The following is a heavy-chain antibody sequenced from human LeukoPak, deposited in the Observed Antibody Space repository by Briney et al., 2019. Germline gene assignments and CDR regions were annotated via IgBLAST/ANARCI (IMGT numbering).Heavy chain of an antibody. J-gene: IGHJ4*02. V-gene: IGHV4-30-2*01. Sequence: PSETLSLTCTVSGGSISSGGYYWSWIRQPPGKGLEWIGYIYHSGSTYYNPSLKSRVTISVDRSKNQFSLKLNSVTAADTAVYYCARRLGQYSYACFDYWGQGTLVTVSS. CDR2: IYHSGST. CDR3: ARRLGQYSYACFDY. CDR1: GGSISSGGYY. D-gene: IGHD5-18*01.